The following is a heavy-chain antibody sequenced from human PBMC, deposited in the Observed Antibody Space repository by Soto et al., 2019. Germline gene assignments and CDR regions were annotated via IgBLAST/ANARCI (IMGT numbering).Heavy chain of an antibody. V-gene: IGHV3-21*04. CDR2: ISSSSSYI. CDR3: AGASTWHPGAFDI. CDR1: GFTFSSYN. Sequence: PGGSLRLSCAASGFTFSSYNMNWVRQAPGKGLEWVSSISSSSSYIYYADSVKGRFTISRDNAKNSLYLQMNSLRAEDTAVYYCAGASTWHPGAFDIWGQGTTVTVSS. D-gene: IGHD5-12*01. J-gene: IGHJ3*02.